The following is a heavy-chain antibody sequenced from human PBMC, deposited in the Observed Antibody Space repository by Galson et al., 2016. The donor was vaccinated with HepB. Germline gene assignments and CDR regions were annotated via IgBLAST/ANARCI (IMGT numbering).Heavy chain of an antibody. D-gene: IGHD3-3*01. J-gene: IGHJ6*02. CDR3: ARGARFLETLYRDYYGMDV. CDR1: GDSVSSNTAT. Sequence: CAISGDSVSSNTATWNWIRQSTSRGLEWLGRTYYRSKWYNDYAISVKSRLTINPDTSKNQFSLQLSSVTPEDTAVYYCARGARFLETLYRDYYGMDVWGQGTTVTVSS. V-gene: IGHV6-1*01. CDR2: TYYRSKWYN.